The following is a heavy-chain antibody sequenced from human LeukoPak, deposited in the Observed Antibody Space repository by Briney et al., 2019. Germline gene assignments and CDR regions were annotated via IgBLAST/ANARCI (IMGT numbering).Heavy chain of an antibody. V-gene: IGHV3-53*01. CDR2: PYSDGDR. CDR3: SRGVEPLAANPLAY. D-gene: IGHD2-15*01. Sequence: GGSLRLSCAPPGFTLITNDMTWVRHAPGEGLECVSVPYSDGDRKYAESVRGRVTISIDNSTKTLYLEKNSLNPHDTALYYFSRGVEPLAANPLAYWGQGTLVTV. J-gene: IGHJ4*02. CDR1: GFTLITND.